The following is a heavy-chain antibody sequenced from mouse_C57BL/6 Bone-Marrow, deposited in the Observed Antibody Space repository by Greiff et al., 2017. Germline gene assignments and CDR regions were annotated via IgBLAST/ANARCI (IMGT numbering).Heavy chain of an antibody. CDR3: ARIYYDYIFAY. V-gene: IGHV4-1*01. Sequence: SAAAVDFSRYWMSWVRRAPGKGLEWIGEINPDSSTINYAPSLKDKFIISRDNAKNTLYLQMSKVRSEDTALYYCARIYYDYIFAYWGQGTLVTVSA. D-gene: IGHD2-4*01. CDR1: AVDFSRYW. J-gene: IGHJ3*01. CDR2: INPDSSTI.